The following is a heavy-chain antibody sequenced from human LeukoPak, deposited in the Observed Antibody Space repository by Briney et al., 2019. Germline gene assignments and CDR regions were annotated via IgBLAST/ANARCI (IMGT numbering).Heavy chain of an antibody. CDR3: ARDLGQVYYYYMDV. CDR2: IKQDGSEK. J-gene: IGHJ6*03. D-gene: IGHD3/OR15-3a*01. V-gene: IGHV3-7*01. Sequence: GGSLRLSCAASGITFSNYAMSWARQAPGKGLEWVANIKQDGSEKYYVDSVKGRFTISRDNSKNTLYLQMNSLRAEDTAVYYCARDLGQVYYYYMDVWGKGTTVTVSS. CDR1: GITFSNYA.